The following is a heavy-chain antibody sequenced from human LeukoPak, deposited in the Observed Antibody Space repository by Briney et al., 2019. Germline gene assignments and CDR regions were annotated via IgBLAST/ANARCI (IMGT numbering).Heavy chain of an antibody. V-gene: IGHV4-34*01. J-gene: IGHJ4*02. CDR2: INHSGST. CDR3: ARGEGCSSTSCYYDD. Sequence: PSETLSLACAVYGGSFSGYYWSWIRQPPGKGREWIGEINHSGSTNYHPSLKSRVTTSVDTSKHQFSLRLSSVTAADTAVYYCARGEGCSSTSCYYDDWGQGTLVTVSS. D-gene: IGHD2-2*01. CDR1: GGSFSGYY.